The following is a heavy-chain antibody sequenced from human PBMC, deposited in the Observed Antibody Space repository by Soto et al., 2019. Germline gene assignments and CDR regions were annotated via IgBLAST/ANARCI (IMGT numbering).Heavy chain of an antibody. CDR2: IYYSGST. Sequence: SETLSLTCTVSGGSISSYYWSWIRQPPGKGLEWIGYIYYSGSTNYNPSLKSRVTISVDTSKNQFSLKLSSVTAAATAVYDCARDRGRDGYKLFAYWGQGTLDTASS. CDR1: GGSISSYY. V-gene: IGHV4-59*01. D-gene: IGHD1-26*01. CDR3: ARDRGRDGYKLFAY. J-gene: IGHJ4*02.